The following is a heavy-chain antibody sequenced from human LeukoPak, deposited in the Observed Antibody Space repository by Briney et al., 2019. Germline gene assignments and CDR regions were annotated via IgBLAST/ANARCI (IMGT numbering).Heavy chain of an antibody. CDR1: GFTFSSYE. Sequence: GGSLRLSCAASGFTFSSYEMNWVRQAPGKGLEWVSYISSSGSTIYYADSVKGRLTISRDNAKNSLYLQMNSLRAEDTAVYYCARRDSSWDYWGQGTLVTVSS. CDR2: ISSSGSTI. D-gene: IGHD6-13*01. J-gene: IGHJ4*02. CDR3: ARRDSSWDY. V-gene: IGHV3-48*03.